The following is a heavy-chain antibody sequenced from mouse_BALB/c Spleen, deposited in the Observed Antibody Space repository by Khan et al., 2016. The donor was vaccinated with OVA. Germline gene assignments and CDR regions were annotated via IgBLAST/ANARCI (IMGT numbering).Heavy chain of an antibody. J-gene: IGHJ3*01. CDR1: GDSITSGY. V-gene: IGHV3-8*02. Sequence: EVQLQESGPSLVKPSQTLSLTCSVTGDSITSGYWNWIRKFPGNKLEYMGYIIYTGYTYYNPSLQSRISITRQKSKNHDYLQLNSVTDEDTATYYCARSTYRYAFVYWGQGTLVTVSA. D-gene: IGHD2-12*01. CDR2: IIYTGYT. CDR3: ARSTYRYAFVY.